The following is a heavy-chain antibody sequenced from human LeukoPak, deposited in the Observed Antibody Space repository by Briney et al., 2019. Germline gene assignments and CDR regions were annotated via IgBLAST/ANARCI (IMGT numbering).Heavy chain of an antibody. CDR1: GFTFDDYA. Sequence: GGSLRLSCAASGFTFDDYAMHWVRQAPGKGLEWVSLISWDGGSTYYADSVRGRFTISRDNSKNSLYLQMNSLRPEDTALYYCAKDSYASGSYQDYWGQGTLVTVSS. V-gene: IGHV3-43D*03. J-gene: IGHJ4*02. D-gene: IGHD3-10*01. CDR3: AKDSYASGSYQDY. CDR2: ISWDGGST.